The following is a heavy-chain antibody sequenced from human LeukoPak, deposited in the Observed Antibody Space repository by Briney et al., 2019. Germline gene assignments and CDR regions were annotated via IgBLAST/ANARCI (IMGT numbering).Heavy chain of an antibody. J-gene: IGHJ4*02. V-gene: IGHV4-59*01. D-gene: IGHD1-14*01. CDR2: IYYSGST. CDR1: GGSISSYY. CDR3: AREGSSGTGIGYFDY. Sequence: SETLSLTCTVSGGSISSYYWSWIRQPPGKGLEWIGYIYYSGSTNYNPSLKRRVTISVDTSKNQFSLKLSSVTAADTAVYYCAREGSSGTGIGYFDYWGQGTLVTVSS.